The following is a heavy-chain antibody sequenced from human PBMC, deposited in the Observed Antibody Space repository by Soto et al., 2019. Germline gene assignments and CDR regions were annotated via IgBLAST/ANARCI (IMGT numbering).Heavy chain of an antibody. Sequence: EVQLLESGGGLVQPGGSLRLSCAASGFTFNSYAMNWVRQAPGKGLEWVSAISRSGVSIYYADSVKVRFTISRDNSKNTLYLQMNNLRAEDAAVYYCAKGVHYCGLGYYYGMDVWGQGTTVTVSS. J-gene: IGHJ6*02. CDR3: AKGVHYCGLGYYYGMDV. CDR2: ISRSGVSI. CDR1: GFTFNSYA. D-gene: IGHD4-17*01. V-gene: IGHV3-23*01.